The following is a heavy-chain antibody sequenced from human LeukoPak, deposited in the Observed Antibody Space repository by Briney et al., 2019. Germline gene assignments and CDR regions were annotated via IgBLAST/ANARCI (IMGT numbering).Heavy chain of an antibody. V-gene: IGHV4-34*01. CDR3: ARVRYSGYVDY. D-gene: IGHD5-12*01. J-gene: IGHJ4*02. CDR1: GGSFSGYY. Sequence: SETLSLTCAVYGGSFSGYYWSWLRQPPGKGLEWIGEINHSGSTNYNPSLKSRVTISVDTSKNQFSLKLSSVTAADTDVYYCARVRYSGYVDYWGQGTLVTVSS. CDR2: INHSGST.